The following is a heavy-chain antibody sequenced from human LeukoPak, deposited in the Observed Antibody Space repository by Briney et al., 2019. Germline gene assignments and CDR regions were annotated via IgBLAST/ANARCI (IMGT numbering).Heavy chain of an antibody. CDR2: INHSGST. CDR1: GGSFSGYY. CDR3: ARRMVRGVIIIPSYYFDH. D-gene: IGHD3-10*01. Sequence: SETLSLACAVYGGSFSGYYWSWIRQPPGKGLEWIGEINHSGSTNYNPSLKSRVTISVDTSKNQFSLKLSSVTAADTAVYYCARRMVRGVIIIPSYYFDHWGQGTLATASS. V-gene: IGHV4-34*01. J-gene: IGHJ4*02.